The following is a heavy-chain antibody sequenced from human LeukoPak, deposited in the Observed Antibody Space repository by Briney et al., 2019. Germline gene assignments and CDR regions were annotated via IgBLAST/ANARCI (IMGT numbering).Heavy chain of an antibody. V-gene: IGHV4-59*01. CDR1: GVSISNYS. D-gene: IGHD3-3*01. CDR2: IYYTGST. J-gene: IGHJ6*02. Sequence: SETLSLTCTVSGVSISNYSWSWLRQPPGQGLEWLGYIYYTGSTNYNPSLKSRITISLDTSKNQFSLRLRSVIAADTAVYYCARGSYDFDYYYGMDVWGQGTTVTVSS. CDR3: ARGSYDFDYYYGMDV.